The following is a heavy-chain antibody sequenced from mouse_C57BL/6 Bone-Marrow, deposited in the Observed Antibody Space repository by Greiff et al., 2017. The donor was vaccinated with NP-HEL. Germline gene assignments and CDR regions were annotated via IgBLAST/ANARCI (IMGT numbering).Heavy chain of an antibody. J-gene: IGHJ4*01. V-gene: IGHV5-17*01. Sequence: EVQLVESGGGLVKPGGSLKLSCAASGFTFSDYGMHWVRQAPEKGLEWVAYISSGSSTIYYADTVKGRFTISRDNAKNTLFLQMTMLRTEDTAMYYCAWRVRFNAMYYWGQGTSVTVSS. CDR2: ISSGSSTI. CDR3: AWRVRFNAMYY. CDR1: GFTFSDYG. D-gene: IGHD1-1*01.